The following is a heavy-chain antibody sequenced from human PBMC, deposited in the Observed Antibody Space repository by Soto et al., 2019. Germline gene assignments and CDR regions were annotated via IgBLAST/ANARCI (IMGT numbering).Heavy chain of an antibody. V-gene: IGHV3-7*01. CDR2: IKQDGSEK. D-gene: IGHD6-13*01. CDR3: ARKVAAAGKLRFPFDY. Sequence: GGSLRLSCAASGFTFSSYWMSWVRQAPGKGLEWVANIKQDGSEKYYVDSVKGRFTISRDNAKNSLYLQMNSLRAEDTAVYYCARKVAAAGKLRFPFDYWGQGTLVAVSS. CDR1: GFTFSSYW. J-gene: IGHJ4*02.